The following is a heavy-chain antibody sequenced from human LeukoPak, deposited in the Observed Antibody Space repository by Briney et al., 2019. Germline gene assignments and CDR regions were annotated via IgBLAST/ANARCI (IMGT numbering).Heavy chain of an antibody. D-gene: IGHD3-10*01. J-gene: IGHJ4*02. CDR1: GGSISSGSYY. CDR2: IYTSGST. Sequence: PSETLSLTCTVSGGSISSGSYYWSWIRQPAGKGLEWIGRIYTSGSTNYNPSLKSRVTISVDTSKNQFSLELSSVTAADTAVYYCASGVWFGDNWGQGTLVTVSS. CDR3: ASGVWFGDN. V-gene: IGHV4-61*02.